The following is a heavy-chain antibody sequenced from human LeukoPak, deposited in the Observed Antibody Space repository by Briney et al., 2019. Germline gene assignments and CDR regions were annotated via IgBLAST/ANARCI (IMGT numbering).Heavy chain of an antibody. J-gene: IGHJ4*02. CDR3: ARDWRNKGMDQ. Sequence: PGGSLRLSCVASGFALSDFYMTWIRQAPGKGLEWVSYITGDGTTIYHADSVRGRFTISRDNAKNSLYLQMDSLRAEDTAVYYCARDWRNKGMDQWGQGTLVTFSS. CDR1: GFALSDFY. V-gene: IGHV3-11*01. D-gene: IGHD3-3*01. CDR2: ITGDGTTI.